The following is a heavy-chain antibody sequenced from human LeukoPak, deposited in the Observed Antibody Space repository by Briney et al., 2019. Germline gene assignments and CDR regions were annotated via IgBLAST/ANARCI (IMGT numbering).Heavy chain of an antibody. J-gene: IGHJ4*02. CDR3: TTDLRWELPPFDY. V-gene: IGHV3-53*01. CDR1: GFTVSSNY. D-gene: IGHD1-26*01. Sequence: GSLRLSCAASGFTVSSNYMSWVRQAPGKGLEWVSDIYSGGTTYYADSVKGRFTVSRDNSKNTLYLQMNSLKTEDTAVYYCTTDLRWELPPFDYWGQGTLVTVSS. CDR2: IYSGGTT.